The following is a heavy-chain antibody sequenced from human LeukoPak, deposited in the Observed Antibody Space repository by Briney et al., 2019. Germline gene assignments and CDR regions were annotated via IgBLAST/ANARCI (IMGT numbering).Heavy chain of an antibody. V-gene: IGHV4-31*03. CDR2: ISNSGST. CDR1: GGSINGGGYY. CDR3: ARVRDGYISAAFDI. D-gene: IGHD5-24*01. J-gene: IGHJ3*02. Sequence: PSQTLSLTCTVSGGSINGGGYYWSWIRQHPGKGLEWIGYISNSGSTYYHPSLRSRLSISIDTSKNQFSLKLNSVTAADTAVYYCARVRDGYISAAFDIWGQGTMVTVSS.